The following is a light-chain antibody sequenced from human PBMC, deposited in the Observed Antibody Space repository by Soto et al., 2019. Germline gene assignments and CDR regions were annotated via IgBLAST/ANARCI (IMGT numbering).Light chain of an antibody. J-gene: IGKJ1*01. Sequence: EIVLTQSPGTLSLSPGERATLSSRASQSLTSNYLAWYQQKPGQAPRLLIYGAYNRATGIPDRFSGSGSGTDFTLTISRLEPEDFAVYFCQEYGSSRTFGLGTKVEIK. V-gene: IGKV3-20*01. CDR3: QEYGSSRT. CDR2: GAY. CDR1: QSLTSNY.